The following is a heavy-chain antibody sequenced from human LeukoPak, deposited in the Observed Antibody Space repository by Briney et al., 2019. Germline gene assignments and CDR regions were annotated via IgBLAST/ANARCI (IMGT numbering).Heavy chain of an antibody. CDR3: ARDQGMTGAFDF. J-gene: IGHJ3*01. Sequence: GGSLRLSCAASGFTFIRYEMNWVRQAPGKGLEWVSYIDSRGNSIYYADSVEGRFTISRDNTKNSLYLQMNNLRAEDTAVYYCARDQGMTGAFDFWGQGTVVTVSS. V-gene: IGHV3-48*03. CDR2: IDSRGNSI. CDR1: GFTFIRYE.